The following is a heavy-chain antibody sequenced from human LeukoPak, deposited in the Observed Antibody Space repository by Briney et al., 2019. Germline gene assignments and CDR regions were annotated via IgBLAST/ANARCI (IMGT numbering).Heavy chain of an antibody. CDR3: ARPSGSYWYFDL. CDR1: GYTFTGYY. Sequence: ASVKVSCKASGYTFTGYYMHWVRQAPGQGLEWMGWINPNSGGTNYAQKFQGRVTMTRDTSISTAYMELSRLRSDGTAVYYCARPSGSYWYFDLWGRGTLVTVSS. J-gene: IGHJ2*01. D-gene: IGHD1-26*01. V-gene: IGHV1-2*02. CDR2: INPNSGGT.